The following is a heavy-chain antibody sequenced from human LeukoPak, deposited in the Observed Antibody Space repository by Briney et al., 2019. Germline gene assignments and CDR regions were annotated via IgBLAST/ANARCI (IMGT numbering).Heavy chain of an antibody. CDR2: ISSSGSTI. CDR3: ARAHVTGVDAFDM. Sequence: GGSLRLSCAASGFTFSDYYMSWIRQAPGKGLEWVSYISSSGSTIYYADSVKGRFTISRDNAKNSLFLQLNSLRAEDMAVYYCARAHVTGVDAFDMWGQGTMVTVSS. CDR1: GFTFSDYY. J-gene: IGHJ3*02. V-gene: IGHV3-11*04. D-gene: IGHD2-21*02.